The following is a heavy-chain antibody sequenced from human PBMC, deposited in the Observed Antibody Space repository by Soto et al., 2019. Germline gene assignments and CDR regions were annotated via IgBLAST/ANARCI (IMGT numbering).Heavy chain of an antibody. CDR2: IYYSGST. V-gene: IGHV4-39*01. Sequence: SETLSLTCTVSGGSISSSSYYWGWIRQPPGKGLEWIGSIYYSGSTYYNPSLKSRVTISVDTSKNQFSLKLSSVTAADTAVYYCARQSLSIVLMVYATEMDWFDPWGQGTLVTVSS. J-gene: IGHJ5*02. D-gene: IGHD2-8*01. CDR1: GGSISSSSYY. CDR3: ARQSLSIVLMVYATEMDWFDP.